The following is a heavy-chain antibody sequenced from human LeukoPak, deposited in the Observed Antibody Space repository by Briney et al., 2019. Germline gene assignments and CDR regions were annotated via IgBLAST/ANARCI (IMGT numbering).Heavy chain of an antibody. CDR1: GYTFTSYY. CDR3: ARGPSITLIRGGQWYYYMDV. J-gene: IGHJ6*03. Sequence: GASVKVSCKASGYTFTSYYIHWVRQAPGQGLEWMGLINPSAGSTNYAQKFQGRVTMTRDTSTSTVYMELSSLRSEDTAVYYCARGPSITLIRGGQWYYYMDVWGKGTRSPSP. CDR2: INPSAGST. V-gene: IGHV1-46*01. D-gene: IGHD3-10*01.